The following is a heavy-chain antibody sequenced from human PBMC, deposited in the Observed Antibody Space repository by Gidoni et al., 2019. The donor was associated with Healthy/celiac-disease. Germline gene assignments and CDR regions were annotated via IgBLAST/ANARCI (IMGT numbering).Heavy chain of an antibody. D-gene: IGHD7-27*01. V-gene: IGHV3-21*01. J-gene: IGHJ4*02. Sequence: EVQLVESGGGLVKPGGSLSLSCAASGFTFSSYSMNWVRQAPGKGLEWVSSISSSSSYIYYADSVKGRFTISRDNAKNSLYLQMNSLRAEDTAVYYCARDGNWGSGFDYWGQGTLVTVSS. CDR3: ARDGNWGSGFDY. CDR1: GFTFSSYS. CDR2: ISSSSSYI.